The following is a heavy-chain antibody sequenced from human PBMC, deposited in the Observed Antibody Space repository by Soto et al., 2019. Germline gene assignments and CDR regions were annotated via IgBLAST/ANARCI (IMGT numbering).Heavy chain of an antibody. D-gene: IGHD3-16*02. CDR3: AKNWGSYRPLYGMDV. J-gene: IGHJ6*02. Sequence: GGSLRLSCAASGFTFSSYGMHWVRQAPGKGLEWVAVISYDGSNKYYADSVKGRFTISRDNSKNTLYLQMNSLRAEDTAVYYCAKNWGSYRPLYGMDVWGQGTTVTVSS. CDR2: ISYDGSNK. CDR1: GFTFSSYG. V-gene: IGHV3-30*18.